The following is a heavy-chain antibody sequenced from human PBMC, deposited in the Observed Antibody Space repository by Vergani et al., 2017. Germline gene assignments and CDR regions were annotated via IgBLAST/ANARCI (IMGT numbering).Heavy chain of an antibody. J-gene: IGHJ4*02. V-gene: IGHV4-59*08. CDR3: ARVIVGAYYFDY. D-gene: IGHD1-26*01. Sequence: QVQLQESGPGLVKPSETLSLTCTVSGGSISSHYWSWIRQPPGKGLEWIGYIYYSGSTNYNPSLKSRVTISVDTSKNQFSLKLSSVTAADTAVYYCARVIVGAYYFDYWGQGTLVTVSS. CDR2: IYYSGST. CDR1: GGSISSHY.